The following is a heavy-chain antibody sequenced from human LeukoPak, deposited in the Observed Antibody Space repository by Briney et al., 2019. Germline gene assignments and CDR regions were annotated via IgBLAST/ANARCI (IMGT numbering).Heavy chain of an antibody. CDR3: ARVDYYDRSGYFDY. V-gene: IGHV5-51*01. Sequence: LGESLKISCEGSGYSFSSYWPGWVRQMPGKGLEWMGIIYPGDSDTRYSPSFQGQVTISADKSISTAYLQWSSLKASDTAMYYCARVDYYDRSGYFDYWGQGTQVTVPS. D-gene: IGHD3-22*01. CDR1: GYSFSSYW. CDR2: IYPGDSDT. J-gene: IGHJ4*02.